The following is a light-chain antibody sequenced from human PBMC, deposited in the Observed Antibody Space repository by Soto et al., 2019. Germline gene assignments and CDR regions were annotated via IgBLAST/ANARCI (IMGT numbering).Light chain of an antibody. J-gene: IGLJ2*01. Sequence: QSVLTQPPSASGTPGQRVTISCSGSSSNIGSNYVYWYQQLPGTAPKLLIYRNNQRPSGVPDRFSGSKSGTSASLAISGLRSEDEADYYCAAGDVVVVFGGGTKLTVL. V-gene: IGLV1-47*01. CDR1: SSNIGSNY. CDR3: AAGDVVVV. CDR2: RNN.